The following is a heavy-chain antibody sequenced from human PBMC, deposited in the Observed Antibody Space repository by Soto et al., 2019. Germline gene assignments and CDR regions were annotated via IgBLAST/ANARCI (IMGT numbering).Heavy chain of an antibody. V-gene: IGHV4-30-4*01. CDR2: IYYSGST. Sequence: SETLSLTCTVSGGSISSGDYYWSWICQPPGKGLEWIGYIYYSGSTYYNPSLKSRVTISVDTSKNQFSLKLSSVTAADTAVYYCARVGEDYDSSGYYFTDYWGQGTLVTVSS. J-gene: IGHJ4*02. CDR3: ARVGEDYDSSGYYFTDY. D-gene: IGHD3-22*01. CDR1: GGSISSGDYY.